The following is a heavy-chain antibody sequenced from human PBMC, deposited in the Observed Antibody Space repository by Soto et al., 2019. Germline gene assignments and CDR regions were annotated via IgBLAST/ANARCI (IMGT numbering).Heavy chain of an antibody. CDR3: ARGTFRGYSYGYYFDY. Sequence: ETLFLTCAGYGGSFNGYYWTWIRQPPGKGLEWIGEIKHSGSTNYNPSLKSRVTISVDTSKNQFSLNLTSVTAADTAAYYCARGTFRGYSYGYYFDYWGQGALVTVSS. CDR2: IKHSGST. J-gene: IGHJ4*02. CDR1: GGSFNGYY. V-gene: IGHV4-34*01. D-gene: IGHD5-18*01.